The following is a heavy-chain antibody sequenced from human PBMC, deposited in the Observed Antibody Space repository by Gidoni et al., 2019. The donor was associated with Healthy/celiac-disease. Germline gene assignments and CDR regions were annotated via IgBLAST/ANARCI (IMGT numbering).Heavy chain of an antibody. V-gene: IGHV1-8*01. J-gene: IGHJ5*01. CDR2: MNPNSGNT. Sequence: QVQLVQSGAEVKKPGASVKVSCKASGYTFTSYDINWVRQATGQGLEWMGWMNPNSGNTGYAQKFQGRVAMTRNTSISTAYMELSSLRSEDTAVYYCARGQEQQKLRTFDPWGQGTLVTVSS. CDR1: GYTFTSYD. D-gene: IGHD6-13*01. CDR3: ARGQEQQKLRTFDP.